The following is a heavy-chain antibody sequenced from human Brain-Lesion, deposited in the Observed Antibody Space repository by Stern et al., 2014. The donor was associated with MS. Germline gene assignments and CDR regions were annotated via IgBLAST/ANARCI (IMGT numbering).Heavy chain of an antibody. CDR3: ARSTAVPGTTWFDP. D-gene: IGHD6-19*01. V-gene: IGHV4-4*07. J-gene: IGHJ5*02. Sequence: QVQLVESGPGLVKPSETLSLTCTVSGSSISSYYWSWIRQPAGRGLAWIGRIYDSGSTNYNPTLKSRVTMSVDTSKNQFSLILSAVTAADTAVYYCARSTAVPGTTWFDPWGQGTLVTVSS. CDR1: GSSISSYY. CDR2: IYDSGST.